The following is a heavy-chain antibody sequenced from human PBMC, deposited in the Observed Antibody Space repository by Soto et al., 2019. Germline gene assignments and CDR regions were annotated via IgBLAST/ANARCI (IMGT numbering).Heavy chain of an antibody. CDR2: INDSGNI. CDR3: ARGLIIWFGELSRRGGYYYCMDV. V-gene: IGHV4-34*01. CDR1: GGSFSGYQ. J-gene: IGHJ6*03. D-gene: IGHD3-10*01. Sequence: QVQLQQWGAGLLKPSETLSLTCAVYGGSFSGYQWSWIRQTPGKGLEWIGEINDSGNINYNPSLKSRTTIIVDTPKKRFTLTLSSVTDAESAVYYCARGLIIWFGELSRRGGYYYCMDVWGKGNTVTVSS.